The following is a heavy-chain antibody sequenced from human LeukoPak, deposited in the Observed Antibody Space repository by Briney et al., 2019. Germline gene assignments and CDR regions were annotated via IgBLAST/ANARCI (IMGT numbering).Heavy chain of an antibody. CDR1: GFTFSTHA. CDR3: ARYSYYYGSGSGFDY. Sequence: GGSLRLSCVVSGFTFSTHAMTWVRQAPGKGLEWVSAISGSGGSTYYADSVKDQFTISRDNSKNTLYLQMNSLRAEDTAVYYCARYSYYYGSGSGFDYWGQGTLVTVSS. J-gene: IGHJ4*02. CDR2: ISGSGGST. D-gene: IGHD3-10*01. V-gene: IGHV3-23*01.